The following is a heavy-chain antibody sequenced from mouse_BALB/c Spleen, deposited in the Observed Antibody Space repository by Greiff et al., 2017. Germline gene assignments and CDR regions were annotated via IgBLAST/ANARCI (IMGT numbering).Heavy chain of an antibody. CDR1: GFTFSDYY. Sequence: EVKVVESGGGLVKPGGSLKLSCAASGFTFSDYYMYWVRQTPEKRLEWVATISDGGSYTYYPDSVKGRFTISRDNAKNNLYLQMSSLKSEDTAMYYCARDQNGYAFAYWGQGTLVTVSA. V-gene: IGHV5-4*02. J-gene: IGHJ3*01. CDR3: ARDQNGYAFAY. CDR2: ISDGGSYT. D-gene: IGHD2-2*01.